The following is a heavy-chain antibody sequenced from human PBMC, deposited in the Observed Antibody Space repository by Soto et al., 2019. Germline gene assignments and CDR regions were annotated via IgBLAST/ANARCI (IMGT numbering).Heavy chain of an antibody. CDR2: IVVGSGNT. Sequence: SVKGACKASGFTFTSAAVQWVRKARGQRLEWIGWIVVGSGNTNYAQKFQERVTITRDMSTSTAYMELSSLRSEDTAVYYCAAVPYFDWSYFDYWGQGTLVTVSS. CDR1: GFTFTSAA. CDR3: AAVPYFDWSYFDY. J-gene: IGHJ4*02. V-gene: IGHV1-58*01. D-gene: IGHD3-9*01.